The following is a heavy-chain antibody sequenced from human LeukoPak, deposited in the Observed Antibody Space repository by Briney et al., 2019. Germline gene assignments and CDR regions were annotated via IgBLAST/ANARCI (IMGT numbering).Heavy chain of an antibody. D-gene: IGHD4-17*01. Sequence: SETLSLTCTVSGGSISSGDYYWSWIRQPPGKGLEWIGDIYYSGSTFYNPSLKSRITISIDTSKNQFSLKLSSVTAADTAVYYCAREPTTNDYWGQGTLVTVSS. V-gene: IGHV4-30-4*01. CDR2: IYYSGST. CDR3: AREPTTNDY. CDR1: GGSISSGDYY. J-gene: IGHJ4*02.